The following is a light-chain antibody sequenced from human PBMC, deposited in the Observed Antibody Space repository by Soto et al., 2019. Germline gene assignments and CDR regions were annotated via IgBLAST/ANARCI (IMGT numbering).Light chain of an antibody. V-gene: IGLV2-11*01. J-gene: IGLJ3*02. CDR2: DVS. CDR3: CSSAGTYTSV. Sequence: QSALTQPRSVSGSPGQSVTISCTGTSSDVGGYNYVSWYQQHPGKAPILMIYDVSKRPSGVPDRFSGSKSGNTASLTISRLQAEDEADYYCCSSAGTYTSVFGGGTKLTVL. CDR1: SSDVGGYNY.